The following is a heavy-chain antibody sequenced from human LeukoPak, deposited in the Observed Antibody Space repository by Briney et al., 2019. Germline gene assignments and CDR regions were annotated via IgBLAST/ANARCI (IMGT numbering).Heavy chain of an antibody. CDR2: MNPNSGNT. Sequence: ASVKVSCKASGYIFTSYYMHWLRQAPGQGLEWMGWMNPNSGNTGYAQKFQGRVTITRNTSISTAYMELSSLRSEDTAVYYCARGEGYCSGGSCRVNYYYYYYMDVWGKGTTVTVSS. CDR1: GYIFTSYY. CDR3: ARGEGYCSGGSCRVNYYYYYYMDV. V-gene: IGHV1-8*03. D-gene: IGHD2-15*01. J-gene: IGHJ6*03.